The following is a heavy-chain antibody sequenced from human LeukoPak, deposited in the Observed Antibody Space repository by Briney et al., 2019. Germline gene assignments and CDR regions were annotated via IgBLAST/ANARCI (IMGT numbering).Heavy chain of an antibody. CDR3: ARLSSSRGIY. CDR1: GGSISSSSYY. D-gene: IGHD6-13*01. J-gene: IGHJ4*02. Sequence: KPSETLSLTCTVSGGSISSSSYYWGWIRQPPGKGLEWIGSIYYSGSTYYNPSLKSRVTISVDTSKNQFSLKLSSVTAADTAVYYCARLSSSRGIYWGQGTLVTVSS. V-gene: IGHV4-39*01. CDR2: IYYSGST.